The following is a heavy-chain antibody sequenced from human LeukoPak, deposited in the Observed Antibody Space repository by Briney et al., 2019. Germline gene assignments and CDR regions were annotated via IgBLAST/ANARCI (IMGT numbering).Heavy chain of an antibody. CDR1: GFTFDDYA. V-gene: IGHV3-9*01. Sequence: GRSLRLSCAASGFTFDDYAMHWVRQAPGKGLEWVSGISWNSGSIGYADSVKGRFTISRDNAKNSLYLQMNSLRAEDTALYYSAKGYCSGGSCYGFDPWGQGTLVTVSS. J-gene: IGHJ5*02. CDR3: AKGYCSGGSCYGFDP. D-gene: IGHD2-15*01. CDR2: ISWNSGSI.